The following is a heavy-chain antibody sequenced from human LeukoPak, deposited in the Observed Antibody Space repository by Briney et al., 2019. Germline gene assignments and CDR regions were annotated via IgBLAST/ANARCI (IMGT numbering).Heavy chain of an antibody. V-gene: IGHV1-46*01. CDR2: INPSGGST. J-gene: IGHJ4*02. Sequence: GASVKVSCKASGYTFTSYYMHWVRQAPGQGLEWMGIINPSGGSTSYAQKFQGRVTMTRDTSTSTVYMELSSLRSEDTAVYYCARDRKDYYGSGSYYKFDYWGQGTLVTVSS. CDR1: GYTFTSYY. CDR3: ARDRKDYYGSGSYYKFDY. D-gene: IGHD3-10*01.